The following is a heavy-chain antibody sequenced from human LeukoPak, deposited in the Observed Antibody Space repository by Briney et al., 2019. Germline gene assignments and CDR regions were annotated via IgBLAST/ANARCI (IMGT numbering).Heavy chain of an antibody. Sequence: SETLSLTCTVSGGSISSYYWSWIRQPPGKGLEWIGYIYYSGSTNYNPSLKSRVTISVDTSKNQFSLKLSSVTAADTAVYYCARLRPGYCSSTSCYTAYYYYGMDVWGQGTTVTVSS. J-gene: IGHJ6*02. CDR3: ARLRPGYCSSTSCYTAYYYYGMDV. CDR2: IYYSGST. D-gene: IGHD2-2*02. V-gene: IGHV4-59*08. CDR1: GGSISSYY.